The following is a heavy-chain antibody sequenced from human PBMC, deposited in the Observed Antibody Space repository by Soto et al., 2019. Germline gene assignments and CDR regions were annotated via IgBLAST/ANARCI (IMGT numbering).Heavy chain of an antibody. D-gene: IGHD3-16*01. V-gene: IGHV4-38-2*02. CDR3: ATDPGGPPLNRFDS. Sequence: PSETLSLTCAVSGDSITSIYHWAWIRQPPGRGLEWVASIYHSGTTYYNPSLKSRVTISVDTSKNQFSLNLRSVTAADSAVYYCATDPGGPPLNRFDSWGHGTLVTVSS. CDR2: IYHSGTT. CDR1: GDSITSIYH. J-gene: IGHJ5*01.